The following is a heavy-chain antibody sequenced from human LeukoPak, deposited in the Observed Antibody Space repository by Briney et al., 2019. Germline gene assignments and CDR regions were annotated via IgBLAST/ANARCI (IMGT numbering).Heavy chain of an antibody. V-gene: IGHV1-8*02. D-gene: IGHD2-8*02. CDR3: ARGSGGSFDY. Sequence: ASVKVSCKASGYTFTSYGISWVRQAPGQGLEWMGWMNPNSGNTGYAQKFQGKVTMTRNTSISTAYMELSSLRSEDTAVYYCARGSGGSFDYWGQGTLVTVSS. CDR1: GYTFTSYG. J-gene: IGHJ4*02. CDR2: MNPNSGNT.